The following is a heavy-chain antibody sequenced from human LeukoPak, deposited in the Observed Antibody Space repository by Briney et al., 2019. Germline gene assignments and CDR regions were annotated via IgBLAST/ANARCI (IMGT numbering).Heavy chain of an antibody. CDR3: AREVGGDFDALDY. Sequence: PSETLSLTCAVFGGSISSGNWWSWVRQPPGKGLQWIGEIFHSGSTNYNPSLKRRVTISVDNSKNQLSLTLTSVTAADTAVYYCAREVGGDFDALDYWGQGTLVTVSS. CDR2: IFHSGST. CDR1: GGSISSGNW. J-gene: IGHJ4*02. D-gene: IGHD4-17*01. V-gene: IGHV4-4*02.